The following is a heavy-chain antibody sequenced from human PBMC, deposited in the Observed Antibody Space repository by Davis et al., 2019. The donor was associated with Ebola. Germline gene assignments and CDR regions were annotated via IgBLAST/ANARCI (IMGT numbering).Heavy chain of an antibody. Sequence: GGSLRLSCAASGFTFSGSAMHWVRQASGKGLEWVGRIRSKANSYATAYAASVKGRFTISRDDSKNTAYLQMNSLKTEDTAVYYCARDRGDILTGYLYYYYGMDVWGKGTTVTVSS. D-gene: IGHD3-9*01. CDR2: IRSKANSYAT. V-gene: IGHV3-73*01. CDR1: GFTFSGSA. J-gene: IGHJ6*04. CDR3: ARDRGDILTGYLYYYYGMDV.